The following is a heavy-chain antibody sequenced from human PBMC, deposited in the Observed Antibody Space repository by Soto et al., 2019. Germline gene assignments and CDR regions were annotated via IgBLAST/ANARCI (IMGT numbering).Heavy chain of an antibody. CDR1: GGSISSSNW. D-gene: IGHD2-2*01. J-gene: IGHJ3*02. Sequence: SETLSLTCAVSGGSISSSNWLRWVRQPPGKGLEWIGEIYHSGSTNYNPSLKSRVTISVDKPKNQFSLKLSSVTAADTAVYYCARELVEVPAASDAFDIWGQGTMVTVSS. CDR2: IYHSGST. CDR3: ARELVEVPAASDAFDI. V-gene: IGHV4-4*02.